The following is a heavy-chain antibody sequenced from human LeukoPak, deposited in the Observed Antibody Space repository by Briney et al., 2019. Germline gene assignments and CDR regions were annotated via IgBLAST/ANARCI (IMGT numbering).Heavy chain of an antibody. CDR1: GFTFSSYA. V-gene: IGHV3-23*01. D-gene: IGHD2-15*01. CDR3: AKNPGGVVVAATGYFDY. J-gene: IGHJ4*02. CDR2: ISGSGGST. Sequence: PGGSLRLSCAASGFTFSSYAMGWVRQAPGKGLEWVSAISGSGGSTYYADSVKGRFTISRDNSKNTLYLQMNSLRAEDTAVYYCAKNPGGVVVAATGYFDYWGQGTLVTVSS.